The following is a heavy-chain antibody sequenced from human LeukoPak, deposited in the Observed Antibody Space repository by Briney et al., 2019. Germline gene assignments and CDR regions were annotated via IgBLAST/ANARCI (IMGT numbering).Heavy chain of an antibody. CDR1: GFTFSNFG. Sequence: GGSLRLPCAASGFTFSNFGMHWVRQAPGKGLEWVAVISYDGSNKYYVDSVKGRFTISRDNSENTLYLQMHSLSAEDTAVFYCAREGRSYSLDYWGQGTLVTVSS. V-gene: IGHV3-30*03. CDR3: AREGRSYSLDY. J-gene: IGHJ4*02. CDR2: ISYDGSNK. D-gene: IGHD3-10*01.